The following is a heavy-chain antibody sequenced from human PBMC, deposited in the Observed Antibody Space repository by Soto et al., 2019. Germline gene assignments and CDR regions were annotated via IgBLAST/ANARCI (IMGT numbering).Heavy chain of an antibody. CDR2: IYYSGST. J-gene: IGHJ6*02. CDR1: GGSISSGDYY. Sequence: PSETLSLTCTVSGGSISSGDYYWSWIRQPPGKGLEWIGYIYYSGSTYYNPSLNSRVTISVDTSKNQFSLKLSSVTAADTAVYYCARVAYGTIWFGGAYGMDVWGQGTTVTVSS. V-gene: IGHV4-30-4*01. CDR3: ARVAYGTIWFGGAYGMDV. D-gene: IGHD3-10*01.